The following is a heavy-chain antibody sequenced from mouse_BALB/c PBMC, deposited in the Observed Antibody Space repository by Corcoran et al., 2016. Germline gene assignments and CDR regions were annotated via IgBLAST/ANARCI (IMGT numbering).Heavy chain of an antibody. CDR1: GFTFSGFW. D-gene: IGHD2-1*01. CDR2: INSDGSAI. V-gene: IGHV11-2*02. J-gene: IGHJ1*01. Sequence: EVQLLETGGGLVQPGGSRGLSCEGSGFTFSGFWMSWVRQTPVKTLDWIGDINSDGSAINYAPSIKDRFTIFRHNDKSTLYLQMSNVRSEDTATYFCMRYGNYWYFDVWGAGTTVTVSS. CDR3: MRYGNYWYFDV.